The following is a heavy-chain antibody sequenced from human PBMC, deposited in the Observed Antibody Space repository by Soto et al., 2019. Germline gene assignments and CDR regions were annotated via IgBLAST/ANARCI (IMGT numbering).Heavy chain of an antibody. J-gene: IGHJ4*02. D-gene: IGHD1-26*01. CDR3: ARAPQRGSHWYTY. CDR1: GGSVSSGSYY. V-gene: IGHV4-61*01. Sequence: SETLSLTCTVSGGSVSSGSYYWSWIRQPPGRGLEWIGYIYYSGSTNYNPSLKSRVTISVDTSKNQFSLKLSSVTAADTAVYYCARAPQRGSHWYTYWGQGTLVTVSS. CDR2: IYYSGST.